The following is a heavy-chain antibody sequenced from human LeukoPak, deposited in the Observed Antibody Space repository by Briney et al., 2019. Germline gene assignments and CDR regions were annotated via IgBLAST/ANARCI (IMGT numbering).Heavy chain of an antibody. CDR1: GFAFSSYA. CDR3: ARASYYDSSGYYFLSYVDY. D-gene: IGHD3-22*01. V-gene: IGHV3-23*01. Sequence: GGSLRLSCTASGFAFSSYAMSWVRQAPGVGLEWVSAIDGGGGSTYYADSVRGRFTISRDNSKNTLYLQMNSLGAEDTAVYYCARASYYDSSGYYFLSYVDYWGQGTLVTVSS. CDR2: IDGGGGST. J-gene: IGHJ4*02.